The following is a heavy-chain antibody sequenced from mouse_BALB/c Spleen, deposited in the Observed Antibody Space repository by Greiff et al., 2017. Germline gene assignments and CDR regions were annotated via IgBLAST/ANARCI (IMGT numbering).Heavy chain of an antibody. V-gene: IGHV1S56*01. CDR3: ARDGYYTFAWFAY. J-gene: IGHJ3*01. CDR1: GYTFTSYY. D-gene: IGHD2-3*01. CDR2: IYPGNVNT. Sequence: QVQLKESGPELVKPGASVRISCKASGYTFTSYYIHWVKQRPGQGLEWIGWIYPGNVNTKYNEKFKGKATLTADKSSSTAYMQLSSLTSEDSAVYFCARDGYYTFAWFAYWGQGTLVTVSA.